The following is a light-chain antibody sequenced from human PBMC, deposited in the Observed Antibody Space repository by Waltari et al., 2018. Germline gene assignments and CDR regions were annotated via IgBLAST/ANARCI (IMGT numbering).Light chain of an antibody. CDR2: SNT. CDR1: SSNIGANS. J-gene: IGLJ3*02. V-gene: IGLV1-47*01. CDR3: AAWDDTLSHWV. Sequence: QSVLTQPPSASGTPGQRVTISCSGSSSNIGANSVDWYQHLPGTAPKLLIFSNTQRPSGVRDRFSGSKSGTSASLAISGLRSEDEGDYYCAAWDDTLSHWVFGGGTKLTVL.